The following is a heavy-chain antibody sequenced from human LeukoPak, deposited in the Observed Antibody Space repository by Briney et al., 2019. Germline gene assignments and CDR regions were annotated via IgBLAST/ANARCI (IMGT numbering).Heavy chain of an antibody. CDR3: ASGRIVVVVAASRWLDP. CDR2: INHSGST. Sequence: PSETLSLTCAGYGGSFSGYYWSWIRQPPGKGLEGIGEINHSGSTNYNPSLKSRVTISVDTSKHQFSLKLSSVTDAETAVYYCASGRIVVVVAASRWLDPWGQGTLVSVSS. J-gene: IGHJ5*02. D-gene: IGHD2-15*01. V-gene: IGHV4-34*01. CDR1: GGSFSGYY.